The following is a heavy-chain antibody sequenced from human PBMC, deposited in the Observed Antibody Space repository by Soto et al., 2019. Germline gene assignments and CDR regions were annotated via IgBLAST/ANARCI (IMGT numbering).Heavy chain of an antibody. J-gene: IGHJ5*02. Sequence: SETLSLTCTVSGGSVSSGSYYWSWIRQPPGKGLEWIGYIYYSGSTNYNPSLKSRVTISVDTSKNQFSLKLSSVTAADTAVYYCARGGRSSSFKANWFDPWGQGTLVTVSS. CDR1: GGSVSSGSYY. CDR3: ARGGRSSSFKANWFDP. V-gene: IGHV4-61*01. D-gene: IGHD3-16*01. CDR2: IYYSGST.